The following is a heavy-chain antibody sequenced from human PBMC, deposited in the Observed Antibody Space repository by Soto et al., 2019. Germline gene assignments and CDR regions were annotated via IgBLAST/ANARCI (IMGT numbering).Heavy chain of an antibody. CDR3: AKTPVAVYGSGSYPWYNYYYGMDV. J-gene: IGHJ6*02. Sequence: SETLSLTCTVSGGSVSSGSYYWSWIRQPPGKGLEWIGYIYYSGSTNYNPSLKSRVTISVDTSKNQFSLKLSSVTAADTAVYYCAKTPVAVYGSGSYPWYNYYYGMDVWGQGTTVTVSS. V-gene: IGHV4-61*01. CDR2: IYYSGST. D-gene: IGHD3-10*01. CDR1: GGSVSSGSYY.